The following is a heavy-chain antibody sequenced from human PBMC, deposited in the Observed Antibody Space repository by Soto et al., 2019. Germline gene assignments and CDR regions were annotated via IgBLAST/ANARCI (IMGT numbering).Heavy chain of an antibody. V-gene: IGHV4-34*01. CDR3: ARGKRGYSYGRIYYYYYGMDV. CDR2: INHSGST. J-gene: IGHJ6*02. CDR1: GGSFSGYY. Sequence: SETLSLTCAVYGGSFSGYYWSWIRQPPGKGLEWIGEINHSGSTNYNPSLKGRVTISVDTSKNQFSLKLSSVTAADTAVYYCARGKRGYSYGRIYYYYYGMDVWGQGTTVTVSS. D-gene: IGHD5-18*01.